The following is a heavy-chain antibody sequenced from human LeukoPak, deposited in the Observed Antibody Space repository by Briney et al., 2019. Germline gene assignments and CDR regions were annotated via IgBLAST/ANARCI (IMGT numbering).Heavy chain of an antibody. V-gene: IGHV3-33*01. Sequence: GRSLRLSCAVSGLTFSRYGMNWVRQAPGKGLEWVAVICYDGSNKYYAASVKGRFTFSREKSKQTLYLQMNSLRAEDTAVYYCGRDARGNYYYWGQGTLVTVSS. CDR2: ICYDGSNK. CDR3: GRDARGNYYY. J-gene: IGHJ4*02. CDR1: GLTFSRYG. D-gene: IGHD4-4*01.